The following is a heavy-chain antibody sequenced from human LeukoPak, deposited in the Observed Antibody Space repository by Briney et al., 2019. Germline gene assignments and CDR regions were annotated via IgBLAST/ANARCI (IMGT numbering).Heavy chain of an antibody. V-gene: IGHV3-48*03. J-gene: IGHJ5*01. CDR2: ISSSGSTI. CDR3: AREKEDYYGSRGFDS. CDR1: GFTFSSYE. Sequence: GGSLRLSCAASGFTFSSYEMNWVRQAPGKGLEWVSYISSSGSTIYYADSVKGRFTISRDNAKNSLYLQMNSLRAEDTAFYYCAREKEDYYGSRGFDSWGQGTLVTVSS. D-gene: IGHD3-10*01.